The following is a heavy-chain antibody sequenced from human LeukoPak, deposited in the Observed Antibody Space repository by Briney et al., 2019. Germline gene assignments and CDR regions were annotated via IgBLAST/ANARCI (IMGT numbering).Heavy chain of an antibody. D-gene: IGHD3-10*01. CDR2: MSPNSGIT. V-gene: IGHV1-8*01. CDR3: ASSKGARGVIGYYYYGMDV. Sequence: GASVKVSCKASGYTFTSYDINWVRQATGQGLEWMGWMSPNSGITGYAQKFQGRVTMTRNTAISTAYMELSSLRSEDTAVYYCASSKGARGVIGYYYYGMDVWGQGTTVTVSS. CDR1: GYTFTSYD. J-gene: IGHJ6*02.